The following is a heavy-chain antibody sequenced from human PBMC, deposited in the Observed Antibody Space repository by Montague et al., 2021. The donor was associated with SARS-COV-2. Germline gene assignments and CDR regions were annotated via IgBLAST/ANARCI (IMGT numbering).Heavy chain of an antibody. CDR1: GSSVKSYY. D-gene: IGHD4-17*01. CDR2: IYDSGST. CDR3: ARENTVTTFGGPYYIDS. V-gene: IGHV4-59*02. Sequence: SETLSPTCIVSGSSVKSYYWSWTRQPPGKGLEWIGYIYDSGSTNYNPSLKSRVTISVDTSKNQFSLKLSSVTAADTAVYYCARENTVTTFGGPYYIDSWGQGTLVTVSA. J-gene: IGHJ4*02.